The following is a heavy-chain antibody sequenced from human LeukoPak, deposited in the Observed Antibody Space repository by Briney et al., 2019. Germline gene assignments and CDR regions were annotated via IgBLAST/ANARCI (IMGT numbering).Heavy chain of an antibody. CDR2: ISSGGGSI. V-gene: IGHV3-48*02. J-gene: IGHJ4*02. Sequence: GGSLRLSCAASGFTVSSNYMSWVRQAPGQGLEWVSYISSGGGSIFYADSVKGRFSISRDNAKNSLYLQMNSLRDDDTAVYFCAREVRGTYLDYWGQGTLVTVSS. D-gene: IGHD4/OR15-4a*01. CDR3: AREVRGTYLDY. CDR1: GFTVSSNY.